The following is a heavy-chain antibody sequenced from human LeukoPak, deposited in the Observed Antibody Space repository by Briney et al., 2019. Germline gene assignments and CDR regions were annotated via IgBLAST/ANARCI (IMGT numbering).Heavy chain of an antibody. CDR2: IIPIFGTA. V-gene: IGHV1-69*13. CDR3: ARDCSSTSCLNYYYYGMDV. Sequence: SVKVSCKASGGTFSSYAISWVRQAPGQGLEWMGGIIPIFGTANFAQKFQGRVTITADESTGTAYMELSGLRSEDTAVYYCARDCSSTSCLNYYYYGMDVWGKGTTVTVSS. CDR1: GGTFSSYA. J-gene: IGHJ6*04. D-gene: IGHD2-2*01.